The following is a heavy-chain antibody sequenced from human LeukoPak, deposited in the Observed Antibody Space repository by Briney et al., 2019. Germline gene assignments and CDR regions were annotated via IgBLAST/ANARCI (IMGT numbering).Heavy chain of an antibody. CDR3: ARDLGHDSSGDYYAYFQL. CDR2: IYSSGRT. Sequence: TPSETLSLTCTVSGGSITSYYWSWIRQPAGKGLEWIGRIYSSGRTNYNPSLKSRVTMSVDTSKNQISLKLSSVTAADTAVYYWARDLGHDSSGDYYAYFQLWGQGTRLTVSS. CDR1: GGSITSYY. D-gene: IGHD3-22*01. V-gene: IGHV4-4*07. J-gene: IGHJ1*01.